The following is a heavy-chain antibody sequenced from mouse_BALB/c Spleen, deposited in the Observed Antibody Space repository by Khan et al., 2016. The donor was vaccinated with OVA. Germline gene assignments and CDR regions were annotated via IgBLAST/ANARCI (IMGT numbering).Heavy chain of an antibody. J-gene: IGHJ4*01. V-gene: IGHV1S41*01. CDR2: IAPGSGST. CDR1: GYTFTSYW. Sequence: DLVKPGASVKLSCKASGYTFTSYWINWIKQRPGQGLEWIGRIAPGSGSTYYNEMFKGRSTLTVDTSSNTAYMQLSSLSSEDSAVXFCARENYYGSGRYAMDYWGQRTSVTVSS. CDR3: ARENYYGSGRYAMDY. D-gene: IGHD1-1*01.